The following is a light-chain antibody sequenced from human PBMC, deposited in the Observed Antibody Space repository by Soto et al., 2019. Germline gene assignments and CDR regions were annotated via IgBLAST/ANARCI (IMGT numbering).Light chain of an antibody. Sequence: QSVLTQPRSVSGSPGQSVTISCTGTSSDVGGHNYVSWYQQHPGKAPKLMISSVSKRPSGVPDRFSGSKSGNTASLTISGLQAEDEADYYCSSYTSSSLYVFGTGTKVTVL. V-gene: IGLV2-11*01. CDR3: SSYTSSSLYV. CDR1: SSDVGGHNY. J-gene: IGLJ1*01. CDR2: SVS.